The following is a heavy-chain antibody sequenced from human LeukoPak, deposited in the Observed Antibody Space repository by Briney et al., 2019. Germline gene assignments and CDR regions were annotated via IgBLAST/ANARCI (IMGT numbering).Heavy chain of an antibody. D-gene: IGHD3-22*01. Sequence: ASVRVSCKASGYTFTGYYMHWVRQAPGQGLEWMGWMNPNSGGTNYAQKFQGRVTMTRDTSISTAYMELSRLRADDTAVYYCARDPSHTYYCDAWGRRTLVTVSS. CDR2: MNPNSGGT. V-gene: IGHV1-2*02. CDR3: ARDPSHTYYCDA. J-gene: IGHJ1*01. CDR1: GYTFTGYY.